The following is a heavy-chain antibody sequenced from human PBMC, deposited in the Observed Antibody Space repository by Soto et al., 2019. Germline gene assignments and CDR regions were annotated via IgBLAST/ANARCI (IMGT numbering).Heavy chain of an antibody. D-gene: IGHD6-25*01. CDR2: IYSSGST. V-gene: IGHV4-4*07. CDR1: GGTISGYY. CDR3: ARGQRFSDRFDP. J-gene: IGHJ5*02. Sequence: SETLSLTCTVTGGTISGYYWTWIRQSAGGGLEWIGRIYSSGSTNYNPSLKSRVTISLDTSMNHLSLRLSSVTAADTAVYYCARGQRFSDRFDPWGHGTLVAVSS.